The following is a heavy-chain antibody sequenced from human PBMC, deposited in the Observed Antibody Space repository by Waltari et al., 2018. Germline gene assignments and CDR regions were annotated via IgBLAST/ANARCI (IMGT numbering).Heavy chain of an antibody. J-gene: IGHJ4*02. Sequence: QVQLQESGPGLVKPSETLSLTCTVSGGSISGYYWSWIRQPPGEGLEWIGYIYYTGSINYNPSLKSRVTISVDTSKNQVSLKLSSVTAADTAVYYCARDQSREGGGYFDYWGQGTLVTVSS. CDR3: ARDQSREGGGYFDY. V-gene: IGHV4-59*01. D-gene: IGHD1-26*01. CDR2: IYYTGSI. CDR1: GGSISGYY.